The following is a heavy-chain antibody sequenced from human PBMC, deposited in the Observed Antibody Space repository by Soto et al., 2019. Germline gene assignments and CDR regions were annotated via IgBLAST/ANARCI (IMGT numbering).Heavy chain of an antibody. V-gene: IGHV3-53*04. Sequence: EVQLVESGGGLVQPGGSLRLSCAASGFTVSSNYMSWVRQAPGKGLEWVSVIYSGGSTYYADSVKGRFTISRHNSKNTLYLQMNSLRAEDTAVYYWARGPYYDSSGYLASYGMDVWGQGTTVTVSS. J-gene: IGHJ6*02. CDR2: IYSGGST. CDR1: GFTVSSNY. D-gene: IGHD3-22*01. CDR3: ARGPYYDSSGYLASYGMDV.